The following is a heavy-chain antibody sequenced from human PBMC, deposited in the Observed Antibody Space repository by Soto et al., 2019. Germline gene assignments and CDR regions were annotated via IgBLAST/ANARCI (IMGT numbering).Heavy chain of an antibody. CDR2: ISGSGGST. CDR3: AKGRGAVAGQVTWDLLYYYYYGMDV. V-gene: IGHV3-23*01. D-gene: IGHD6-19*01. J-gene: IGHJ6*02. CDR1: GFTFSSYA. Sequence: GGSLRLSCAASGFTFSSYAMSWVRQAPGKGLEWVSAISGSGGSTYYADSVKGRFTISRDNSKNRLYLQMNSLRAEDTAVYYCAKGRGAVAGQVTWDLLYYYYYGMDVWGQGTTVTVSS.